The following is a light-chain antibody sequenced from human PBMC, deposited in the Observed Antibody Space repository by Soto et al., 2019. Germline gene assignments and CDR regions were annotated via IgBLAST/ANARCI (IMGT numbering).Light chain of an antibody. CDR2: DAS. CDR1: QSISTW. V-gene: IGKV1-5*01. J-gene: IGKJ1*01. Sequence: ASQSISTWLAWYQQKPGKAPNLLIYDASSLQSGVPSRFSGSGSGTEFTLTISSLQPDDFATYYCQHYNSYSEAFGQGTKVDIK. CDR3: QHYNSYSEA.